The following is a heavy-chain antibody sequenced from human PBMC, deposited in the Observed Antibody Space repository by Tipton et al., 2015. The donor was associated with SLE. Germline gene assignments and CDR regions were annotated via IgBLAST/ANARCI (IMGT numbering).Heavy chain of an antibody. CDR2: ISSSGSTI. V-gene: IGHV3-11*01. CDR3: ARDSSPPYYYYYMDV. CDR1: GSTFSDYY. D-gene: IGHD6-6*01. J-gene: IGHJ6*03. Sequence: GSLRHSCAASGSTFSDYYMSWIRQAPGKGLQWVSYISSSGSTIYYADSVKGRFTVSRDNAKNSLSLQMNSLRAEDTAVYYCARDSSPPYYYYYMDVWGKGTTVTVSS.